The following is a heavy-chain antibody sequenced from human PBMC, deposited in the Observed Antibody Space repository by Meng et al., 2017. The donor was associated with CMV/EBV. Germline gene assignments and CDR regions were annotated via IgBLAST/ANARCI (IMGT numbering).Heavy chain of an antibody. J-gene: IGHJ3*02. CDR3: AREQTTPERYDSSGYYYIDAFDI. D-gene: IGHD3-22*01. CDR1: GYTFTGYY. Sequence: ASVKVSCKASGYTFTGYYMHWVRQAPGQGLEWMGWINPNSGGTNYAQKFQGRVTMTRDTSISTAYMELSRLRSDDTAVYYCAREQTTPERYDSSGYYYIDAFDIWGQGTMVTVSS. V-gene: IGHV1-2*02. CDR2: INPNSGGT.